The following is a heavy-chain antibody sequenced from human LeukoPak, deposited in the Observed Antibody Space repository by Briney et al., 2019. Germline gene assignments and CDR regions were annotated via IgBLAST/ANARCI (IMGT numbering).Heavy chain of an antibody. V-gene: IGHV3-23*01. CDR2: ISGSGGST. Sequence: GGSLRLSCTASGFTFSSYDMSWVRQAPGKGLEWVSAISGSGGSTYYADSVKGRFTISRDNSKNTLYLQMNSLRAEDTAVYYCAKDPDSLGIGGPFDYWGQGTLVTVSS. J-gene: IGHJ4*02. CDR1: GFTFSSYD. D-gene: IGHD7-27*01. CDR3: AKDPDSLGIGGPFDY.